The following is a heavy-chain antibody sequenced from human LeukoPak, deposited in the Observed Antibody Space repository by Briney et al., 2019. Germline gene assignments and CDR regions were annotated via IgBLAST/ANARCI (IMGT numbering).Heavy chain of an antibody. CDR3: AKAAKAPLGGYDFWSGYYENLDY. CDR1: GFTFSSYW. J-gene: IGHJ4*02. Sequence: GGSLRLSCAASGFTFSSYWMSWVRQAPGKGLEWVANIKQDGSEKYYVDSVKGRFTISRDNAKNSLYLQMNSLRAEDTAVYYCAKAAKAPLGGYDFWSGYYENLDYWGQGTLVTVSS. D-gene: IGHD3-3*01. CDR2: IKQDGSEK. V-gene: IGHV3-7*03.